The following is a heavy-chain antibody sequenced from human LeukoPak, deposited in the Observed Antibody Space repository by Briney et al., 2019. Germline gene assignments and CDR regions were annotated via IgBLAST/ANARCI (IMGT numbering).Heavy chain of an antibody. CDR2: ISYDGSNK. Sequence: GGSLRLSCAASGFTFSSYAMHWVRQAPGKGLEWVAVISYDGSNKYYADSVKGRFTISRDNSKNTLYLQMNSLRVEDTAVYYCAGPLGSPYFHHWGQGTLVTVSS. J-gene: IGHJ1*01. V-gene: IGHV3-30-3*01. CDR1: GFTFSSYA. CDR3: AGPLGSPYFHH. D-gene: IGHD3-10*01.